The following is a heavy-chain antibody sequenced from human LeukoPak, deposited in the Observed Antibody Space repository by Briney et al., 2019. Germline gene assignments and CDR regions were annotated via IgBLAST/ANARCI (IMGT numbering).Heavy chain of an antibody. Sequence: VGSLGLSCAASGFTFSTYAMTWVRQAPGKGLEWVSIISGSGGSTYYAESVKGRFTISRDKSKNTLFLQMNSLRAEATAVYYCAKVGYCSSANCYNYFDYWGQGTLVTVSS. CDR1: GFTFSTYA. J-gene: IGHJ4*02. D-gene: IGHD2-2*02. V-gene: IGHV3-23*01. CDR2: ISGSGGST. CDR3: AKVGYCSSANCYNYFDY.